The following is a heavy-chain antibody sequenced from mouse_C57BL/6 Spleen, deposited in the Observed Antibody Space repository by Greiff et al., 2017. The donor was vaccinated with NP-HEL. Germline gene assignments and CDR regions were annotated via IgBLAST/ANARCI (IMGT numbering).Heavy chain of an antibody. CDR2: ISSGSSTI. CDR3: ANYYGSSWGAMDY. CDR1: GFTFSDYG. J-gene: IGHJ4*01. D-gene: IGHD1-1*01. V-gene: IGHV5-17*01. Sequence: EVKLVESGGGLVKPGGSLKLSCAASGFTFSDYGMHWVRQAPEKGLEWVAYISSGSSTIYYADTVKGRFTISRDNAKNTLFLQMTSLRSEDTAMYYCANYYGSSWGAMDYWGQGTSVTVSS.